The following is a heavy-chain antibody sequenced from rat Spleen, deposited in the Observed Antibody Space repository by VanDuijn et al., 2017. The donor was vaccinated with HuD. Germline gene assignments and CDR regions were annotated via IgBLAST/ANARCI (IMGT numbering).Heavy chain of an antibody. V-gene: IGHV5-7*01. CDR3: TRGYYFDY. CDR2: ISYDGSTP. CDR1: GFTFTNYD. J-gene: IGHJ2*01. Sequence: EVQVVESGGGIVQPGRSMKLSCAASGFTFTNYDMVWVRQAPTKGLKWVASISYDGSTPYYRDSVKGRFTISRDNAKSTLYLQMDSLRSEDTATYYCTRGYYFDYWGHGVMVTVSS.